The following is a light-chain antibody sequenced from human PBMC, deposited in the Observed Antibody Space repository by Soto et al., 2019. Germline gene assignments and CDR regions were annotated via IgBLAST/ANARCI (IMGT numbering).Light chain of an antibody. CDR1: QSIRHY. CDR2: GAS. Sequence: DIQMTQSPPTLSASVGDRVTITCRASQSIRHYLAWYQQMPGKALKLLIYGASTLQSGVPSRFSGSGSGTEFTLTINSLQPDDFGTYFCQHHNSYSQTFGQGTKVEIK. V-gene: IGKV1-5*01. J-gene: IGKJ1*01. CDR3: QHHNSYSQT.